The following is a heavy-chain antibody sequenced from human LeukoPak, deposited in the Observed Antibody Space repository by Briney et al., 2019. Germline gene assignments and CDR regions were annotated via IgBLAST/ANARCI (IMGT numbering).Heavy chain of an antibody. V-gene: IGHV4-34*01. D-gene: IGHD6-19*01. CDR1: GGSFSGYY. J-gene: IGHJ4*02. CDR3: ARGIAVALDY. CDR2: INHSGST. Sequence: PSETLSLTCAVYGGSFSGYYWSWIRQPPGKGLEWIGEINHSGSTNYNPSLKSRVTISVDTSKNQFSLKLSSVTAADTAVYYCARGIAVALDYWGQGTLVTVSS.